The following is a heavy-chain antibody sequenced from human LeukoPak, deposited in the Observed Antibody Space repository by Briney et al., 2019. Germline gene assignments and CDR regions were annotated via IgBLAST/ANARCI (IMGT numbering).Heavy chain of an antibody. J-gene: IGHJ5*01. D-gene: IGHD6-19*01. V-gene: IGHV1-46*01. CDR2: INPGSGGT. CDR1: GYTFTTYY. CDR3: AKEPAPGVGVAGRKNWFGY. Sequence: ASVSLSCEASGYTFTTYYIHWVRQAPGQGLEWMGIINPGSGGTIYAQNFQGRVTMTTDTSTTTVYMELRSLRSEDSAMYYCAKEPAPGVGVAGRKNWFGYWGQGTLVSVSS.